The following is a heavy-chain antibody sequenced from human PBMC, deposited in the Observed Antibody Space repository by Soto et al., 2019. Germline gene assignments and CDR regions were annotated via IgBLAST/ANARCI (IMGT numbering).Heavy chain of an antibody. Sequence: ASVKVSCKASGGTFSSYAISWVRQAPGQGLEWMGGIIPIFGTANYAQKFQGRVTITADESTSTAYMELSSLRYEDTAVYYCARTGSPVVYYYGMDVWGQGTTVTVSS. CDR2: IIPIFGTA. D-gene: IGHD2-15*01. J-gene: IGHJ6*02. CDR3: ARTGSPVVYYYGMDV. V-gene: IGHV1-69*13. CDR1: GGTFSSYA.